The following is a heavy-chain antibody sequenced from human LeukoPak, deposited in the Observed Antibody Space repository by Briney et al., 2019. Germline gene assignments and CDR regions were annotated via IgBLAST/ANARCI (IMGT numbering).Heavy chain of an antibody. J-gene: IGHJ4*02. D-gene: IGHD4-17*01. CDR3: ARLMTTVSNFDY. Sequence: SQTLSLTCAISGDSVSSNSAAWNWIRQSPSRGLEWLGRTYYRSKWYSDYPLSVKSRITIKPDTSKNQFSLQLNSVTPEDTAVYYCARLMTTVSNFDYWGQGTLVTVSS. CDR1: GDSVSSNSAA. CDR2: TYYRSKWYS. V-gene: IGHV6-1*01.